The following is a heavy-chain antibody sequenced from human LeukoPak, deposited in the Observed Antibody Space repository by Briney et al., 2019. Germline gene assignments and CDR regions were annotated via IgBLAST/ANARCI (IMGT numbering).Heavy chain of an antibody. CDR2: ISSDGST. Sequence: GGSLRLSCAASGLSVSGNWMHWVRQAPGKGLMWVSRISSDGSTYYADSARGRFTISRDNAANTVYLQVNGLRAEDTAVYYCARGNGAFGDFDYWGQGTLVTVSS. CDR3: ARGNGAFGDFDY. CDR1: GLSVSGNW. J-gene: IGHJ4*02. V-gene: IGHV3-74*01. D-gene: IGHD3-10*01.